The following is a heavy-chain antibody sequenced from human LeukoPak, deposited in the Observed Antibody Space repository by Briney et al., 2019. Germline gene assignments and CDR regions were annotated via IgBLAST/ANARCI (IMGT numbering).Heavy chain of an antibody. CDR1: GGSISSSNW. CDR2: IYHSGST. CDR3: ARAPGYSYGYSGFFDY. D-gene: IGHD5-18*01. Sequence: PSGTLSLTCAVSGGSISSSNWWSWVRQPPGKGLEWIGEIYHSGSTNYNPSLKSRVTISVDKSKNQFSLKLSSVTAADTAVYYCARAPGYSYGYSGFFDYWGQGTLVTVSS. V-gene: IGHV4-4*02. J-gene: IGHJ4*02.